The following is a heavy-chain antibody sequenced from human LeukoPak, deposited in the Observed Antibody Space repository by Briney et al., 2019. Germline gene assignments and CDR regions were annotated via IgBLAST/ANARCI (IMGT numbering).Heavy chain of an antibody. V-gene: IGHV4-59*01. CDR1: GGSISSYY. J-gene: IGHJ6*02. CDR2: IYYSGST. D-gene: IGHD6-13*01. CDR3: ARVVYDSSSWALGMDV. Sequence: SETLSLTCTVSGGSISSYYWGWIRQPPGKGLEWIGYIYYSGSTNYNPSLKSRVTISVDTSKNQFSLKLSSVTAADTAVYYCARVVYDSSSWALGMDVWGQGTTVTVSS.